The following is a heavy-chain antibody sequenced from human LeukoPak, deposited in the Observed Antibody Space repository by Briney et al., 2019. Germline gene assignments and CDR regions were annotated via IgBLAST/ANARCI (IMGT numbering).Heavy chain of an antibody. V-gene: IGHV3-9*03. CDR1: GFTFDVYA. Sequence: GGSLRLSCAASGFTFDVYAMHWVRQAPGKGLEWVSGISWNSGSIGYADSVKGRFTISRDNAKNSLYLRMNSLRAEDMALYYCAKAYGSGSYYSTHFDYWGQGTLVTVSS. CDR3: AKAYGSGSYYSTHFDY. D-gene: IGHD3-10*01. CDR2: ISWNSGSI. J-gene: IGHJ4*02.